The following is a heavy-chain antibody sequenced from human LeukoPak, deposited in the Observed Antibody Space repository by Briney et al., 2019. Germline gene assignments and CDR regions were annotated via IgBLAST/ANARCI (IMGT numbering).Heavy chain of an antibody. J-gene: IGHJ5*02. Sequence: ASVKVSCKASGYTFTSYGISWVRQAPGQVLEWMGWISAYNGNTNYARKLQGRVTMTTDTSTSTAYMELRSLRSDDTAVYYCARVLKEVDFWSGYRGYNWFDPWGQGTLVTVSS. CDR1: GYTFTSYG. CDR3: ARVLKEVDFWSGYRGYNWFDP. V-gene: IGHV1-18*01. CDR2: ISAYNGNT. D-gene: IGHD3-3*01.